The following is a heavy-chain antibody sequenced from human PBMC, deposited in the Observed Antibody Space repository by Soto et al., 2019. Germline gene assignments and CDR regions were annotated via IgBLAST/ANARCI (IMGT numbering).Heavy chain of an antibody. CDR1: GFTFSSYS. V-gene: IGHV3-21*01. J-gene: IGHJ4*02. D-gene: IGHD2-21*01. CDR3: ASLKYCGGDCFDY. CDR2: ISSSSSYI. Sequence: LRLSCAASGFTFSSYSMNWVRQAPGKGLEWVSSISSSSSYIYYADSVKGRFTISRDNAKNSLYLQMNSLRAEDTAVYYCASLKYCGGDCFDYWGQGTLVTVSS.